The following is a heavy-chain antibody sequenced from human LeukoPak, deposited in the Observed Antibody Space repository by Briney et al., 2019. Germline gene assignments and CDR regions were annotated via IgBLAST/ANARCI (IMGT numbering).Heavy chain of an antibody. CDR1: GFTFSSYV. CDR2: ISGSGGSA. V-gene: IGHV3-23*01. CDR3: AKSRSAYPRVDGFDM. D-gene: IGHD3-3*01. Sequence: GGSLRLSCAASGFTFSSYVMSWVRQAPGKGLEWVSAISGSGGSAYYADSVKGRFTISRDNSKSTLYLQMNSLRAEDTALYYCAKSRSAYPRVDGFDMWGQGTMVTVSS. J-gene: IGHJ3*02.